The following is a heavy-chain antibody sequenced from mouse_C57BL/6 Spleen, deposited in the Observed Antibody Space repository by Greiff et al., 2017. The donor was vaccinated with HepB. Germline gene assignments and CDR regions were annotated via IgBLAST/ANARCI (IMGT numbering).Heavy chain of an antibody. V-gene: IGHV7-3*01. CDR3: VRFSPDYSNYASYIDV. CDR2: IRNKANGYTT. D-gene: IGHD2-5*01. CDR1: GFTFTDYY. Sequence: EVKLVESGGGLVQPGGSLSLSCAASGFTFTDYYMSWVRQPPGKALEWLGFIRNKANGYTTEYSASVKGRFTISRDNSQSILYLQKNALRAEDSAPYYCVRFSPDYSNYASYIDVWGTRTTVTVSP. J-gene: IGHJ1*03.